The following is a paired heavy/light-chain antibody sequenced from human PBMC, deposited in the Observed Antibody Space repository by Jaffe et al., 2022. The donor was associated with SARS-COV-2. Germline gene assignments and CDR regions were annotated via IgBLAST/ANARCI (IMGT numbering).Heavy chain of an antibody. D-gene: IGHD3-22*01. CDR3: ARTGGSAYYSRYFDF. V-gene: IGHV5-51*01. Sequence: EVQLVQSGAEVKKPGESLKISCKGSGYSFTDYWIGWVRQMPGKGLEWMGIIYRGDSDPKYSPSFQGQVTISVDKSSSTAYLQWSSLKASDSAMYYCARTGGSAYYSRYFDFWGQGTLVTVSS. J-gene: IGHJ4*02. CDR1: GYSFTDYW. CDR2: IYRGDSDP.
Light chain of an antibody. V-gene: IGKV3-20*01. CDR3: QQYGTWWT. CDR1: QSVSSSY. CDR2: GAS. J-gene: IGKJ1*01. Sequence: EIVLTQSPGTLSLSPGERATLSCRASQSVSSSYLAWYQQKPGQAPRLLIYGASSRATGIPDKFSGSGSGTDFTLTISRLDPEDFAVYYCQQYGTWWTFGPGTKVEIK.